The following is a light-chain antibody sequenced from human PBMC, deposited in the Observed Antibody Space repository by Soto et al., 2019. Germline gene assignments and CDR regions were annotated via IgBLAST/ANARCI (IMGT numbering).Light chain of an antibody. J-gene: IGKJ5*01. CDR3: QQYSTSPRT. CDR2: GAS. CDR1: QSVSSNY. V-gene: IGKV3-20*01. Sequence: EIVLTQSPGTLSLSPGERATLSCRASQSVSSNYLAWYQQNPGQAPGLLIYGASSRATGISDRFSGSGSGTDFTLSISRLEPEDFAVYYCQQYSTSPRTFGQGTRLEIK.